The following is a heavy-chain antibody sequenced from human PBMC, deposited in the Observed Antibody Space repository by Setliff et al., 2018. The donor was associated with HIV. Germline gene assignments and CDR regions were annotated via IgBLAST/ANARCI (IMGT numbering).Heavy chain of an antibody. D-gene: IGHD3-3*01. J-gene: IGHJ4*02. Sequence: ASVKVSCKASGYTFTNYYMHWVRQAPGQGLEWMGVINPSSGGTHYAQKFQGRVTMARDTSTTTVYMDLSSLTSEDTAVYFRVRDRGDATIFSWGHYFDYWGPGTLVTVSS. V-gene: IGHV1-46*01. CDR3: VRDRGDATIFSWGHYFDY. CDR2: INPSSGGT. CDR1: GYTFTNYY.